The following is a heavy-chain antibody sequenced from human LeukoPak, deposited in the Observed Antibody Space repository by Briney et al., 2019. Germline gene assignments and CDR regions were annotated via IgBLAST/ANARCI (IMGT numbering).Heavy chain of an antibody. CDR3: ARGYWSGYSYNWFDP. Sequence: GASVKVSCKASGYTFTSYGISWVRQAPGQGLEWMGWISAYNGNTNYAQKLQGRVTMTTDTSTSTAYMELRSLRSDDTAVYYCARGYWSGYSYNWFDPWGQGTLVTVSS. CDR1: GYTFTSYG. J-gene: IGHJ5*02. V-gene: IGHV1-18*01. D-gene: IGHD3-3*01. CDR2: ISAYNGNT.